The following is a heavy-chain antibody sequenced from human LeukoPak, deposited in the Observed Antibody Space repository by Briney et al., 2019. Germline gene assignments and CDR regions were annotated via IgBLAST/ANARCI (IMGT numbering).Heavy chain of an antibody. CDR2: ISGSGGST. CDR3: AKDEIGSYYGYFDY. CDR1: GFTFSSYA. V-gene: IGHV3-23*01. D-gene: IGHD1-26*01. Sequence: PGGSLRLSCAASGFTFSSYAMSWVRQAPGKGLEWVSAISGSGGSTYYADSVKGRFTISRDNSKNTLYLQMSSLRAEDTAVYYCAKDEIGSYYGYFDYWGQGTLVTVSS. J-gene: IGHJ4*02.